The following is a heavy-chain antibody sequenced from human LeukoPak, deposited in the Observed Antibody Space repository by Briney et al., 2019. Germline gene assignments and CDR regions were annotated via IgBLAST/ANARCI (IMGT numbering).Heavy chain of an antibody. CDR3: ARDSSEYYYYYYMDV. D-gene: IGHD2/OR15-2a*01. Sequence: GGSLRLSCAVSGFTFSSYWMSWVRQAPGKGLEWVANIKQDGSKKYYVDSVKGRFTISRDNAKNSLYLQMNSLRAEDTAVYYCARDSSEYYYYYYMDVWGKGTTVTVSS. J-gene: IGHJ6*03. CDR2: IKQDGSKK. CDR1: GFTFSSYW. V-gene: IGHV3-7*01.